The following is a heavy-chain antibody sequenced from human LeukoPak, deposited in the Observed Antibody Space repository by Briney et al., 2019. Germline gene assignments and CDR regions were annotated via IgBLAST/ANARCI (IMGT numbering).Heavy chain of an antibody. J-gene: IGHJ4*02. CDR3: ARDDSSSSGIFDY. V-gene: IGHV1-2*04. CDR1: GYTFTGYY. CDR2: INPNSGGT. Sequence: ASVKVSCKAFGYTFTGYYMHWVRQAPGQGLEWMGWINPNSGGTNYAQKFQGWVTMTRDTSITTAYMELSRLRSDDTAVYYCARDDSSSSGIFDYWGQGTLVTVSS. D-gene: IGHD6-6*01.